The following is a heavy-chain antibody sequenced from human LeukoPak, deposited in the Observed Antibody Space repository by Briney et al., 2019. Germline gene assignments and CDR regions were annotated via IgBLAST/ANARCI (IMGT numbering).Heavy chain of an antibody. CDR1: GFTFSSYA. D-gene: IGHD3-10*01. Sequence: PGGSLRLSCAASGFTFSSYAMHWVRQAPGKGLEWVAVISYDGSNKYYADSVKDRFTISRDNSKNTLYLQMNSLRAEDTAVYYCARVWAEADYWGQGTLVTVSS. CDR2: ISYDGSNK. J-gene: IGHJ4*02. CDR3: ARVWAEADY. V-gene: IGHV3-30-3*01.